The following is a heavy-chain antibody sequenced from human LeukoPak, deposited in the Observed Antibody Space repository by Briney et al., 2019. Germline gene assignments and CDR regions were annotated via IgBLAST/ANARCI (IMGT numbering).Heavy chain of an antibody. CDR1: GFTFSSYA. CDR2: ISYDGSNK. Sequence: GGSLRLSCAASGFTFSSYAMHWVCQAPGKGLEWVAVISYDGSNKYYADSVKGRFTISRDNSKNTLYLQMNSLRAEDTAVYYCARDMVRGVIAYYFDYWGQETLVTVSS. V-gene: IGHV3-30*04. D-gene: IGHD3-10*01. CDR3: ARDMVRGVIAYYFDY. J-gene: IGHJ4*02.